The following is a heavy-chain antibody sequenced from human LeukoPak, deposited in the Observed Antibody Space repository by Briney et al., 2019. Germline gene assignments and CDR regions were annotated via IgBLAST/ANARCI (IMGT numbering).Heavy chain of an antibody. Sequence: SETLSLTCTVSGGSISSSSYYWGWIRQPPGKGLEWFGSIYYSGSTYYSPSLKSRVTVSVDTSKNQFSLKLSSVTASDTAVYYCARHDGIAAPHDFWGQGTLVNVPS. D-gene: IGHD6-13*01. J-gene: IGHJ4*02. V-gene: IGHV4-39*01. CDR2: IYYSGST. CDR1: GGSISSSSYY. CDR3: ARHDGIAAPHDF.